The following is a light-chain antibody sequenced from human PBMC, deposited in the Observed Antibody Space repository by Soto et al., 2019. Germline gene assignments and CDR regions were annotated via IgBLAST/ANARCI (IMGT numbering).Light chain of an antibody. CDR2: AAS. CDR3: QKYNSART. CDR1: QCISNY. J-gene: IGKJ1*01. V-gene: IGKV1-27*01. Sequence: DIQMTQSPSSLSASVGDRVTITCRASQCISNYLAWYQQKPGKVPKLLLYAASTLQSGAPSRFSGSGSGTDFALTISGLQREDVATYYCQKYNSARTFGQGTKVEIK.